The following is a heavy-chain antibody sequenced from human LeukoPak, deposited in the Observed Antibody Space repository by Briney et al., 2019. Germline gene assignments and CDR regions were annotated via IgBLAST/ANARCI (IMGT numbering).Heavy chain of an antibody. CDR1: GDSISNYF. CDR2: FYPSGST. Sequence: SETLSLTCTVSGDSISNYFWNWIRQPAGKGLQWIGRFYPSGSTNYNSSLKSRLTMSVDTSKNQFSLRLTSVTAAGTAVYYCVRENRYQFYYMDVWGKGTTVTVSS. V-gene: IGHV4-4*07. J-gene: IGHJ6*03. D-gene: IGHD3-9*01. CDR3: VRENRYQFYYMDV.